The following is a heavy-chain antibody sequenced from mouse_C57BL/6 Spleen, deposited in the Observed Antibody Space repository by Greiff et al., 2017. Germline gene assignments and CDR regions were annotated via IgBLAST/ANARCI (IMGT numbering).Heavy chain of an antibody. Sequence: VQLQQSGAELVMPGASVKLSCKASGYTFTSYWMHWVKQRPGQGLEWIGEIDPSDSYTNYNQKFKGKSTLTVDKSSSTAYMQLSSLTSEDSAVYFCARVYYCNYDYWGQGTTLTVSS. D-gene: IGHD2-1*01. J-gene: IGHJ2*01. CDR2: IDPSDSYT. CDR1: GYTFTSYW. V-gene: IGHV1-69*01. CDR3: ARVYYCNYDY.